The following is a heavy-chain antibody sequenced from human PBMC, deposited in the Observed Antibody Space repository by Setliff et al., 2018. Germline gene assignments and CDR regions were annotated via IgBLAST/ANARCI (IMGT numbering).Heavy chain of an antibody. CDR3: AREALYPESRTEGY. CDR2: INTNTGNP. Sequence: ASVKVSCKASGYTFTGYYMHWVRQAPGQGLEWMGWINTNTGNPTYAQGFTGRFVFSLDTSVSTAYLQISSLKAEDTAVYYCAREALYPESRTEGYWGQGTLVTVSS. D-gene: IGHD2-2*02. CDR1: GYTFTGYY. J-gene: IGHJ4*02. V-gene: IGHV7-4-1*02.